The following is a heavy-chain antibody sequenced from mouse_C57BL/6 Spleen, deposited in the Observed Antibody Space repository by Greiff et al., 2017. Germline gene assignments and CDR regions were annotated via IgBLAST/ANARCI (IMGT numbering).Heavy chain of an antibody. J-gene: IGHJ2*01. CDR2: ISDGGSYT. CDR1: GFTFSSYA. V-gene: IGHV5-4*01. CDR3: ARDRPFDY. Sequence: EVQLVESGGGLVKPGGSLKLSCAASGFTFSSYAMSWVRQTPEKRLEWVATISDGGSYTYYPDNVKGRFTISRDNAKNNLYLQMSHLKSEDTAMYYCARDRPFDYWGRGTTLTVSS.